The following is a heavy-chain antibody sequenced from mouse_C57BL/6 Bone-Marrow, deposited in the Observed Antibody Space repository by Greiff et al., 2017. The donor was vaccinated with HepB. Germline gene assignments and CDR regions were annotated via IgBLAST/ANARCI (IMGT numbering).Heavy chain of an antibody. D-gene: IGHD2-3*01. V-gene: IGHV1-59*01. CDR1: GYTFTSYW. CDR2: IDPSDSYT. Sequence: VQLQQPGAELVRPGTSVKLSCKASGYTFTSYWMHWVKQRPGQGLEWIGVIDPSDSYTNYNQKFKGKATLTVDTSSSTAYMQLSSLTSEDSAVYYCARSGDGYYDDFDYWGQGTTLTVSS. CDR3: ARSGDGYYDDFDY. J-gene: IGHJ2*01.